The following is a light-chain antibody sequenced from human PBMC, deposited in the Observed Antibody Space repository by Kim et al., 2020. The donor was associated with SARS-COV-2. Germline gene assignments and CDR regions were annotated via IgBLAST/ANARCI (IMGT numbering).Light chain of an antibody. J-gene: IGKJ1*01. V-gene: IGKV3-20*01. CDR2: GAS. Sequence: CPGKKATRAGAARRCVGGNYLEWYQQRPRQAPWILINGASRRAPGTPDSFSGSGSGTDFTLTITRLEPEDFAVYYCQQYSSSPATFGQGTKVDIK. CDR1: RCVGGNY. CDR3: QQYSSSPAT.